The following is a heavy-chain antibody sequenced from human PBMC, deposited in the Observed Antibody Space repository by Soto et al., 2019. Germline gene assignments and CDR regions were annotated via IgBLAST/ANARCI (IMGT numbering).Heavy chain of an antibody. CDR3: STSYDSGFDP. Sequence: QLQLVQSAAEVKKPGASVRVSCKAYGYPFIKYGISWIRQAPEQGLEWMGWIKVDSGYTNYAQKFQGRVTMTADTSSDPAFMEPRSPRPDDPAVYFCSTSYDSGFDPWGQGTLVSVSS. D-gene: IGHD5-12*01. V-gene: IGHV1-18*04. CDR1: GYPFIKYG. CDR2: IKVDSGYT. J-gene: IGHJ5*02.